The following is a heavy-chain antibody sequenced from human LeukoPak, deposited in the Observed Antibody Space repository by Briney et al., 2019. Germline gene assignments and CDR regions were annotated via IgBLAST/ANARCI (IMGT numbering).Heavy chain of an antibody. CDR3: ARAVLGPTYYYMDV. V-gene: IGHV1-69*05. J-gene: IGHJ6*03. CDR1: GGTFSSYA. CDR2: VIPIFGTA. Sequence: SVKVSCKASGGTFSSYAISWVRQAPGQGLEWMGRVIPIFGTANYAQKFQGRVTITTDESTSTAYMELSSLRSEDTAVYYCARAVLGPTYYYMDVWGKGTTVTVSS. D-gene: IGHD2-15*01.